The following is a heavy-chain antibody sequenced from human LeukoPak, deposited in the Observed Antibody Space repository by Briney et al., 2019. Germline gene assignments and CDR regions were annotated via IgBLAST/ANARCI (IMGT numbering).Heavy chain of an antibody. V-gene: IGHV3-30*18. J-gene: IGHJ4*02. CDR1: RLTFSDYG. CDR3: AKDATSWYEGPDY. Sequence: PGGSLRLSCAASRLTFSDYGMHWVRQAPGKGLEWVAVISYDGSNKYYAESVKGRFTVSRENSKKTLYLHMNTLRADDTAVYYCAKDATSWYEGPDYWGQGTLVTVSS. D-gene: IGHD6-13*01. CDR2: ISYDGSNK.